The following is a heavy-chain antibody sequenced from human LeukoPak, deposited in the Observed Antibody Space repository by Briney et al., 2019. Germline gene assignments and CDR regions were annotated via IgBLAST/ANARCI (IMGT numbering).Heavy chain of an antibody. V-gene: IGHV3-15*01. D-gene: IGHD1-1*01. CDR2: IKSKTDGGTT. CDR3: ATERTGTTFDY. J-gene: IGHJ4*02. Sequence: PGGSLRLSCAASGFTFSNAWMSWVRQAPGKGLEWVGRIKSKTDGGTTDNAAPLKGRFTISRDDSKNTLYLQMNSLKTEDTAVYYCATERTGTTFDYWGQGTMVIVSS. CDR1: GFTFSNAW.